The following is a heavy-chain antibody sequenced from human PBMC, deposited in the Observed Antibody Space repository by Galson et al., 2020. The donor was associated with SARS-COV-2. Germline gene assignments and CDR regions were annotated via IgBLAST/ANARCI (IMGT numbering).Heavy chain of an antibody. CDR1: GYTFTKYG. D-gene: IGHD1-26*01. Sequence: ATVKVSCKASGYTFTKYGFSWVRQAPGQGLEWVGWISTYNGNTNYAQNFQGRVTMTTDTSTSTAYMEVRSLTSDDTVVYYCARDCRGEWELRVPLGYWGQGTLDTGSS. V-gene: IGHV1-18*01. CDR3: ARDCRGEWELRVPLGY. J-gene: IGHJ4*02. CDR2: ISTYNGNT.